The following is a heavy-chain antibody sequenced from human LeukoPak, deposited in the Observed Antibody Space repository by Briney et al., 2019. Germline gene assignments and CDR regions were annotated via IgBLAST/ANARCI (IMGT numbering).Heavy chain of an antibody. D-gene: IGHD3-22*01. V-gene: IGHV1-2*06. CDR3: ARDLYYDSSGNNWFDP. J-gene: IGHJ5*02. Sequence: ASVKVSCKXSGYTFTGYYMHWVRQAPGQGLEWMGRINPSSGGTNYAQKFQGRVTMTRDTSISTAYMELSRLRSDDTAVYYCARDLYYDSSGNNWFDPWGQGTLVTVSS. CDR1: GYTFTGYY. CDR2: INPSSGGT.